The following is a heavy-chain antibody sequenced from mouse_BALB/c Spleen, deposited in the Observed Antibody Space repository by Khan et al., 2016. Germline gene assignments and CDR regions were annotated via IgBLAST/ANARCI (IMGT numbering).Heavy chain of an antibody. Sequence: EVQLVESGGGLVQPKGSLKLSCAASGFTFNTNAMNWVRQAPGKGLEWVARIRSKSNNYATYYADSVKDRFTISRDDSQSMLYLQMNNLKTDHTAMYYCVGEPDGSFRYFDVCGAGTTVTVSS. J-gene: IGHJ1*01. V-gene: IGHV10S3*01. CDR1: GFTFNTNA. CDR2: IRSKSNNYAT. D-gene: IGHD1-1*02. CDR3: VGEPDGSFRYFDV.